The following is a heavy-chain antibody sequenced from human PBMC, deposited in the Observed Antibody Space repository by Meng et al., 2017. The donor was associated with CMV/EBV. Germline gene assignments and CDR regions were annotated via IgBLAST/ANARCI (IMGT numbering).Heavy chain of an antibody. CDR2: ISAYNGNT. J-gene: IGHJ5*02. CDR3: ARANYYDSSGESWFDP. Sequence: SGYTFTSDGISWVRQAPGQGLEWMGWISAYNGNTNYAQKLQGRVTMTTDTSTSTAYMELRSLRSDDTAVYYCARANYYDSSGESWFDPWGQGTLVTVSS. V-gene: IGHV1-18*01. CDR1: GYTFTSDG. D-gene: IGHD3-22*01.